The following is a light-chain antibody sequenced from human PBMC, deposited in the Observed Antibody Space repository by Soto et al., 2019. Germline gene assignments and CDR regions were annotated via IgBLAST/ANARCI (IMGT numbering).Light chain of an antibody. CDR2: KTS. Sequence: DIHMTQSPSTLSASVGDRVTITCRASQSISIWLAWYQQKPGKAPNLLIDKTSSLESGVPSRFSGSGSGTTFTLTISILQPDDFATYYCQHYNDYSWTFGQGTKVEIK. V-gene: IGKV1-5*03. CDR3: QHYNDYSWT. CDR1: QSISIW. J-gene: IGKJ1*01.